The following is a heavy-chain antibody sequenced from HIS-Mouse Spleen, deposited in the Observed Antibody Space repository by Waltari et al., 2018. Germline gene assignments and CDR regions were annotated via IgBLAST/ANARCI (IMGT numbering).Heavy chain of an antibody. J-gene: IGHJ2*01. CDR3: AREIPYSSSWYDWYFDL. CDR2: IYYSGST. D-gene: IGHD6-13*01. V-gene: IGHV4-39*07. Sequence: QLQLQESGPGLVTPSETLSLPCTVSGCSIRSSRYYWGRIRQPPGKGLEWIGSIYYSGSTYYNPSLKSRVTISVDTSKNQFSLKLSSVTAADTAVYYCAREIPYSSSWYDWYFDLWGRGTLVTVSS. CDR1: GCSIRSSRYY.